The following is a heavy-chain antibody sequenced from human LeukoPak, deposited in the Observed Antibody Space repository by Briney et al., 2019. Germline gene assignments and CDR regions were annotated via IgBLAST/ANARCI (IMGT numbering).Heavy chain of an antibody. D-gene: IGHD6-19*01. CDR2: ISWNSGNV. Sequence: GGSLRLSCAASGSTFDDYGMHWVRQPPGKGLEWVSGISWNSGNVGYADSVKGRFTISRDNARNSLYLQMNSLRAEDTALYYCAKVDGYNSGWYDSWGQGTLVTVSS. J-gene: IGHJ5*01. CDR1: GSTFDDYG. V-gene: IGHV3-9*01. CDR3: AKVDGYNSGWYDS.